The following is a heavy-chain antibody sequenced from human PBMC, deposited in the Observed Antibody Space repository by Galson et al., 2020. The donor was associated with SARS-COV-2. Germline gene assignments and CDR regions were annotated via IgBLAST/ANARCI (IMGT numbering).Heavy chain of an antibody. D-gene: IGHD3-10*01. V-gene: IGHV4-31*03. CDR2: IYYSVTT. J-gene: IGHJ4*02. Sequence: SETLSLTCSVSGGSISSGGYYWNWIRQHPEKGLEWIGCIYYSVTTIYNPSLESRVTISEDTAKNQFSLKLSSVTAADTAVYYCARDREFTYWGQGILVTVSS. CDR3: ARDREFTY. CDR1: GGSISSGGYY.